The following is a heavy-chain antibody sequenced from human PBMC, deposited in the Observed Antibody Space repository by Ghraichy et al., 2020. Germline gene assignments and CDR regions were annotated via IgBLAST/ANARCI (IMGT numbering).Heavy chain of an antibody. Sequence: GESLNISCAASGFTFSDYYMSWIRQAPGKGLEWVSYISSSSSYTNYADSVKGRFIISRDNAKNSLYLQMNSLRAEDTAVYYCARALRGYSYGPTPQGVNYYYYGMDVWGQGTTVTVSS. CDR3: ARALRGYSYGPTPQGVNYYYYGMDV. J-gene: IGHJ6*02. V-gene: IGHV3-11*06. CDR1: GFTFSDYY. CDR2: ISSSSSYT. D-gene: IGHD5-18*01.